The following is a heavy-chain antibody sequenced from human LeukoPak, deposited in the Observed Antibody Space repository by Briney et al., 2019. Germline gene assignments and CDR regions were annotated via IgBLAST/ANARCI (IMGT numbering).Heavy chain of an antibody. Sequence: GGSLRLSCAASGFTFSSYGMHWVRQAPGKGLVWVSRINSDGSSTIYADSVKGRFTISRDNAKNTLYLQMNSLRAEDTAVYYCARPLQYSYGYYFDYWGQGTLVTVSS. J-gene: IGHJ4*02. V-gene: IGHV3-74*01. CDR1: GFTFSSYG. CDR2: INSDGSST. D-gene: IGHD5-18*01. CDR3: ARPLQYSYGYYFDY.